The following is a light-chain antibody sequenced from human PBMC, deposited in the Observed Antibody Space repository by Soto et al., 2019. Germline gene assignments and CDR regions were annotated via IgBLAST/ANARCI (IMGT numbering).Light chain of an antibody. J-gene: IGKJ1*01. Sequence: DIQVTQSPSSLSASVGARVTLTSRASQTISSWLAWYQQKPGKAPKLLIYKASTLKSGVPSRFSGSGSGTEFTLTISSLQPDDFATYYCQHYNSYSEAFGQGTKVHI. CDR2: KAS. CDR3: QHYNSYSEA. CDR1: QTISSW. V-gene: IGKV1-5*03.